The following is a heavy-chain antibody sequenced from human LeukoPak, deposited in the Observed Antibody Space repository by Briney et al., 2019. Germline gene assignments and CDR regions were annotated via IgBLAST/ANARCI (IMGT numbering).Heavy chain of an antibody. D-gene: IGHD5-18*01. J-gene: IGHJ4*02. CDR3: ARDQRGSGYSYGSSY. CDR2: ISSSVSTI. V-gene: IGHV3-48*03. CDR1: GLTFSSYE. Sequence: GGSQRLSCAASGLTFSSYEMNWVRQAPGKGMEWVSYISSSVSTIYYAASLKGRFTISRDNAKNSLYLQMNSLRAEDTAVYYCARDQRGSGYSYGSSYWGQGTLVTVSS.